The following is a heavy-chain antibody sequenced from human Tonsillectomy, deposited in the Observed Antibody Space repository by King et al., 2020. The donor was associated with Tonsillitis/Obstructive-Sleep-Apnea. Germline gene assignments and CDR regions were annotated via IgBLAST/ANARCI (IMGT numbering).Heavy chain of an antibody. CDR1: GFTFSNAW. J-gene: IGHJ4*02. Sequence: VQLVESGGDLVKPGGSLRLSCAASGFTFSNAWMSWVRQAPGKGLEWVGRIKSKTDGGTTDYAAPVKGRFTISRDDSKNTLSLQMNSLKTEDTAVYYCTTYLSDLGFITYYFDYWGQGTLVTVSS. D-gene: IGHD3-16*01. CDR3: TTYLSDLGFITYYFDY. V-gene: IGHV3-15*01. CDR2: IKSKTDGGTT.